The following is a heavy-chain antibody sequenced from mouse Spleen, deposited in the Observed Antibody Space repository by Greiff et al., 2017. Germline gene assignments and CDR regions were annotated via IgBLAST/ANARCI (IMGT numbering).Heavy chain of an antibody. D-gene: IGHD2-1*01. J-gene: IGHJ3*01. CDR1: GYAFSSYW. V-gene: IGHV1-80*01. Sequence: VQGVESGAELVRPGSSVKISCKASGYAFSSYWMNWVKQRPGQGLEWIGQIYPGDGDTNYNGKFKGKATLTADKSSSTAYMQLSSLTSEDSAVYFCARGEVTWFAYWGQGTLVTVSA. CDR3: ARGEVTWFAY. CDR2: IYPGDGDT.